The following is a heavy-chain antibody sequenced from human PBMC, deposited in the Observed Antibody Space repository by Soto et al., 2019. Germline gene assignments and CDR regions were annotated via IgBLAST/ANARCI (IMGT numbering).Heavy chain of an antibody. D-gene: IGHD5-18*01. J-gene: IGHJ6*02. V-gene: IGHV1-18*01. CDR2: ISAYNGET. CDR1: GYTFTNYG. Sequence: ASVKVSCKASGYTFTNYGITWVRQAPGQGLEWMGWISAYNGETNFAQKLQGRVTMTTDTSTSTAYMELRSLRSDDTAVYYCARVLGSPGMVIYHYYGLDVWGQGTTVTVSS. CDR3: ARVLGSPGMVIYHYYGLDV.